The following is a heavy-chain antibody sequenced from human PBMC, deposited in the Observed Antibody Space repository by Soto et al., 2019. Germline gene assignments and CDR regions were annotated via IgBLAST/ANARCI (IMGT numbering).Heavy chain of an antibody. CDR2: ISYDGSNK. D-gene: IGHD1-26*01. CDR1: GFTFSSYA. V-gene: IGHV3-30-3*01. Sequence: PGGSLRLSCAAPGFTFSSYAMHWVRQAPGKGLEWVAVISYDGSNKYYADSVKGRFTISRDNSKNTLYLQMNSLRAEDTAVYYCSRALPQWELLSYWGQGSLVTVSS. CDR3: SRALPQWELLSY. J-gene: IGHJ4*02.